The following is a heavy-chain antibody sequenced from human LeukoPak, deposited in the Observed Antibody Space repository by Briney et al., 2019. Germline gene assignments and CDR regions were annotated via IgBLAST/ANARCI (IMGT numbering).Heavy chain of an antibody. D-gene: IGHD1-1*01. CDR1: GGSISSSSYY. J-gene: IGHJ3*02. CDR2: IYYSGST. CDR3: ARDHNWNDYAFDI. Sequence: SETLSLTCTVSGGSISSSSYYWGWIRQPPGKGLEWIGSIYYSGSTYYNPSLKSRVTISVDTSKNQFSLKLSSVTAADTAVYYCARDHNWNDYAFDIWGQGTMVTVSS. V-gene: IGHV4-39*07.